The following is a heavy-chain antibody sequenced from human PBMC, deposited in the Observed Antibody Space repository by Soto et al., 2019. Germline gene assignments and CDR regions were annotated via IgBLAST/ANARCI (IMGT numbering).Heavy chain of an antibody. D-gene: IGHD2-2*01. CDR3: ARICSSTTHYGMDV. J-gene: IGHJ6*02. Sequence: ASVKVSCKASGYTLTSYYMHWVRQAPGQGLEWMGIINPSGGSTSYAQKFQGRVTMTRDTSTSTVYMELSSLRSEDTAVYYCARICSSTTHYGMDVWGQGKPGHRLL. V-gene: IGHV1-46*01. CDR2: INPSGGST. CDR1: GYTLTSYY.